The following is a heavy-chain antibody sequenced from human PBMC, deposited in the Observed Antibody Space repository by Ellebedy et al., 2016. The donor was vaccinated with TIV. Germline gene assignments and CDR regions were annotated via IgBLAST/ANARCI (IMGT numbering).Heavy chain of an antibody. Sequence: GESLKISCVVSGFTFSSYSMNWVRQAPGKGLEWVSSISGIGTYKYYGGSVRGRFTISRDNAENSVYLQMTSLRAEDTAVYYCARGGYSGYDYGSYWGQGILVTVSS. V-gene: IGHV3-21*01. J-gene: IGHJ4*02. CDR2: ISGIGTYK. CDR1: GFTFSSYS. CDR3: ARGGYSGYDYGSY. D-gene: IGHD5-12*01.